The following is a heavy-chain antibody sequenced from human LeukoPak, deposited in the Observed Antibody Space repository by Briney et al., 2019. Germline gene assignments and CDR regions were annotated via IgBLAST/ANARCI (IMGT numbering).Heavy chain of an antibody. J-gene: IGHJ4*02. CDR3: VRGTRY. CDR2: ISSNGDNT. Sequence: GGSLRLSCSVSGFTFSTYVMHWVRQAPGKGLEYVSAISSNGDNTYYADSVKGRFTISRDNSKNTLYLQMSSLRADDTAVYYRVRGTRYWGQGTLVTVSS. CDR1: GFTFSTYV. V-gene: IGHV3-64D*06.